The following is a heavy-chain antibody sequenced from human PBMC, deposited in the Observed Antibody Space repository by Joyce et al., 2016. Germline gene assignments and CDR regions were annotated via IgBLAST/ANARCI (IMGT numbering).Heavy chain of an antibody. D-gene: IGHD3-10*01. CDR1: GDAFSYYY. J-gene: IGHJ4*02. CDR3: ARAGSRTGSGNFFDL. Sequence: QVQLQESGPGLVKPSETLSLTCAVSGDAFSYYYWTWIRQSPGKGLECIGYILHKWTTRYNPSLKSRVTMSVDTSKNQLSLKLTSVTAAGTAGFYCARAGSRTGSGNFFDLWGQGTLVTVSS. V-gene: IGHV4-59*01. CDR2: ILHKWTT.